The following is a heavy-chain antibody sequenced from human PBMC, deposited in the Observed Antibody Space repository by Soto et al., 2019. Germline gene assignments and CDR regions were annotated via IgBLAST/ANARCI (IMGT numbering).Heavy chain of an antibody. CDR1: CGSIISYY. Sequence: SETLSLTCTFSCGSIISYYWSWIRQPPGKGLEWIGYIYYSGSTNYNPSLKSRVTISVDTSKNQFSLKLSSVTAADTAVYYCARDPGYSSCWYWFDPWGQGTLVTVSS. V-gene: IGHV4-59*01. D-gene: IGHD6-13*01. J-gene: IGHJ5*02. CDR2: IYYSGST. CDR3: ARDPGYSSCWYWFDP.